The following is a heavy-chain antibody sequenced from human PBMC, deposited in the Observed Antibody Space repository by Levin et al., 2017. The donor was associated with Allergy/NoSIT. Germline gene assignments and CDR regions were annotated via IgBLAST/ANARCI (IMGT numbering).Heavy chain of an antibody. CDR3: TRDTPSSRTDTLGYFDF. J-gene: IGHJ4*02. D-gene: IGHD6-13*01. CDR2: IKQDGGEK. V-gene: IGHV3-7*04. CDR1: GFDFGSHC. Sequence: PGGSLRLSCAASGFDFGSHCMSWVRQAPGRGLEWVANIKQDGGEKYFVASVKGRFTISRDNAENLIYLQMDSLRAEDTAVYYCTRDTPSSRTDTLGYFDFWGQGILVAVSS.